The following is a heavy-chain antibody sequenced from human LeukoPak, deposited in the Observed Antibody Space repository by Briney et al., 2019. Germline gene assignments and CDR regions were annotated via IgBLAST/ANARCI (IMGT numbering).Heavy chain of an antibody. V-gene: IGHV3-30*04. J-gene: IGHJ4*02. Sequence: GGSLRLSCAASGFTFSSYAMHWVRQAPGKGLEWVAVISYDGSNKYYADSVKGRFTISRDNSKNTLYLQMNSLRAEDTAVYYCARDYFPRWVTRIAYGGQGPLATVS. CDR1: GFTFSSYA. D-gene: IGHD4-17*01. CDR3: ARDYFPRWVTRIAY. CDR2: ISYDGSNK.